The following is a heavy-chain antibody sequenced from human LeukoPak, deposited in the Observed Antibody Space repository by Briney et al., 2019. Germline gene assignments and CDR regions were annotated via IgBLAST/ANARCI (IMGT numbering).Heavy chain of an antibody. CDR2: IDATGST. D-gene: IGHD3-10*01. Sequence: PGGSLRLSCAASGFTVSSDYMTWVRHAPGKGLEWVSSIDATGSTNYADSVRGRFTPSRDNSKNTLYLRMSGLRAEDTAVYYCARDASGSRPNYWGQGTLVTVTS. V-gene: IGHV3-53*01. J-gene: IGHJ4*02. CDR3: ARDASGSRPNY. CDR1: GFTVSSDY.